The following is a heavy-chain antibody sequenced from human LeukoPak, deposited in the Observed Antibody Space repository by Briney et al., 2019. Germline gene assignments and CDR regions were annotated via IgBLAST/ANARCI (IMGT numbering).Heavy chain of an antibody. Sequence: ASVKVSCKASGYTFTSYGISWVRQAPGQGLEWMGWISAYNGNTNYAQKLQGRVTMTTDTSTSTAYTELRSLRSDDTAVYYCAVDYGDYKLDYWGQGTLVTVSS. CDR3: AVDYGDYKLDY. V-gene: IGHV1-18*01. CDR1: GYTFTSYG. CDR2: ISAYNGNT. D-gene: IGHD4-17*01. J-gene: IGHJ4*02.